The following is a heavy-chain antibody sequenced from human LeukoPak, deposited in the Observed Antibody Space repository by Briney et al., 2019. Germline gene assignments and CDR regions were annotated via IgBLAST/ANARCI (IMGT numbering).Heavy chain of an antibody. V-gene: IGHV3-23*01. CDR3: AKDWGYSYSYSYYFDY. Sequence: GGSLRLSCAASGFTFSSYAMSWVRQAPGKGLEWVSAISGSGGSTYYADSVKGRFTISRDNSKNTLYLQMNSLRAEDTAVYYCAKDWGYSYSYSYYFDYWGQGTLVTVSS. CDR2: ISGSGGST. J-gene: IGHJ4*02. CDR1: GFTFSSYA. D-gene: IGHD5-18*01.